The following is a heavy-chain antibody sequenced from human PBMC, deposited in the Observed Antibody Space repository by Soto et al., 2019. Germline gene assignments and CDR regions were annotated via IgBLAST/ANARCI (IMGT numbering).Heavy chain of an antibody. CDR3: ARDRNYYDSSGYYGVYNWFDP. J-gene: IGHJ5*02. CDR1: GGSISSYY. D-gene: IGHD3-22*01. Sequence: SETLSLTCTVSGGSISSYYWSWIRQHPGKGLEWIGYIYYSGSTYYNPSLKSRVTISVDTSKNQFSLKLSSVTAADTAVYYCARDRNYYDSSGYYGVYNWFDPWGQGTLVTVSS. V-gene: IGHV4-59*06. CDR2: IYYSGST.